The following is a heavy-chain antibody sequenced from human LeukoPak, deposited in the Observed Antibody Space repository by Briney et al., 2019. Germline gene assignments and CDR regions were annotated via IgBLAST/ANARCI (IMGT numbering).Heavy chain of an antibody. V-gene: IGHV3-23*01. CDR3: GEGGSSMLGGRAVAGVYYYYYYMDV. CDR1: GFTFSNYA. J-gene: IGHJ6*03. Sequence: GGSLRLSCAASGFTFSNYAMSWVRQAPGKGLEWVSAISGSGGSTYYADSVKGRFTISRDNSKNTLYLQMNSLRGEDTAVYHRGEGGSSMLGGRAVAGVYYYYYYMDVWGKGTTVTVSS. D-gene: IGHD6-19*01. CDR2: ISGSGGST.